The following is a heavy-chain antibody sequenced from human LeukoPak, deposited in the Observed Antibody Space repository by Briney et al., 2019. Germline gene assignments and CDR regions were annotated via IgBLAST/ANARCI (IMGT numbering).Heavy chain of an antibody. CDR2: INPNSGGT. J-gene: IGHJ3*02. CDR3: ARLDDYYDSRSAFDI. CDR1: GYTFTGNY. D-gene: IGHD3-22*01. Sequence: GASVKVSCKASGYTFTGNYMHWVRQAPGQGLEWMGWINPNSGGTNYAQKFQDRVTMTRDTSISTAYMELSRLRSDDTAVYYCARLDDYYDSRSAFDIWGQGTMVTVSS. V-gene: IGHV1-2*02.